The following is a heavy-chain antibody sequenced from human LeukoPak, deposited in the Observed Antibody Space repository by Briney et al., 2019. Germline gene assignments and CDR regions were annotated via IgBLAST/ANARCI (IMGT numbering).Heavy chain of an antibody. CDR1: GFTFRNFW. CDR2: IMKDGGQK. J-gene: IGHJ4*02. D-gene: IGHD5-24*01. V-gene: IGHV3-7*03. Sequence: GGSLRLSCAASGFTFRNFWMNWARQAPGKGLEWVASIMKDGGQKKYVDSVKGRFTISRDNAQNSLYLRMSGLRAEDTAMYYCVRDADSYKGDYWGQGTLVTVSS. CDR3: VRDADSYKGDY.